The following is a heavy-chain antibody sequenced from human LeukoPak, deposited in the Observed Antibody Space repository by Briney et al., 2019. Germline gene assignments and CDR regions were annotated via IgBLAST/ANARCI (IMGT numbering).Heavy chain of an antibody. V-gene: IGHV3-21*01. CDR3: ARDGFYVPVGNWFAP. CDR2: ISSSSSYI. Sequence: PGGSLRLSCAASGFTFSSYSMNWVRQAPGKGLEWVSSISSSSSYIYYADSVKGRFTISRDNAKNSLYLQMNSLRAEDTAVYYCARDGFYVPVGNWFAPGGQEPLVTVPS. D-gene: IGHD3-16*01. CDR1: GFTFSSYS. J-gene: IGHJ5*02.